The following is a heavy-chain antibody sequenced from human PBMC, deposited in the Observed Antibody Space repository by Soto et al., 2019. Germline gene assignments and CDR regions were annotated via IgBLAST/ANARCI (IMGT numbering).Heavy chain of an antibody. V-gene: IGHV4-4*02. CDR3: ARRGPIAAAGNGRKYHWFDP. CDR2: IYHSGST. CDR1: GGSISGSDW. J-gene: IGHJ5*02. D-gene: IGHD6-13*01. Sequence: LXLTCAVSGGSISGSDWWSWVRQSPGKGLEWIGEIYHSGSTNYNPSLKSRVTISVDKSKNQFSLKLSSVTAADTAVYYCARRGPIAAAGNGRKYHWFDPWGQGTLVTGSS.